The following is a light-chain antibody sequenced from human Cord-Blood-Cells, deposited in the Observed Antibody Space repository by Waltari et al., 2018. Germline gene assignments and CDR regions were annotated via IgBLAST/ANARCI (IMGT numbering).Light chain of an antibody. J-gene: IGLJ3*02. CDR1: SSDVGSYNL. Sequence: QSALTQPASVSGSPGQSITISCTGTSSDVGSYNLVSWYQQHPGKAPKLMIYEGSKGPSGVSNRFSGSKSCNTASLTISGLQAEDEADYYCCSYAGSSTWVFGGGTKLTVL. CDR2: EGS. CDR3: CSYAGSSTWV. V-gene: IGLV2-23*01.